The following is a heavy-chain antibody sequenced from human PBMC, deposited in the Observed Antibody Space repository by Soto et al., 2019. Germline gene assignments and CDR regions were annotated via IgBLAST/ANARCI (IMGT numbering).Heavy chain of an antibody. CDR3: ARGGSGMRRDYYYYGMDV. CDR2: INPNSGGT. V-gene: IGHV1-2*02. Sequence: QVQLVQSGAEVKKPGASVKVSCKASGYTFTGYYMHWVRQAPGQGLEWMGWINPNSGGTNYAQKFQGRVTMTRETSISTAYMGLSRLRSDDTAVYYCARGGSGMRRDYYYYGMDVWGQGTTVTVSS. J-gene: IGHJ6*02. CDR1: GYTFTGYY. D-gene: IGHD3-10*01.